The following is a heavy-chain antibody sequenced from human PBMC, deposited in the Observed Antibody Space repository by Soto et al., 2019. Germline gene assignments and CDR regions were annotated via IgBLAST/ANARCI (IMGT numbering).Heavy chain of an antibody. D-gene: IGHD3-10*01. CDR3: AKGGQSYDY. V-gene: IGHV3-23*01. J-gene: IGHJ4*02. CDR2: ISARVGST. CDR1: GFTFSNYA. Sequence: GGSRRLSWAAPGFTFSNYAMSWVRQAPGKGREWGSAISARVGSTYYTDSVKGRFTISRDNSKNTLYLQMNSLRAEDTAVYYCAKGGQSYDYWGQGTLVTVSS.